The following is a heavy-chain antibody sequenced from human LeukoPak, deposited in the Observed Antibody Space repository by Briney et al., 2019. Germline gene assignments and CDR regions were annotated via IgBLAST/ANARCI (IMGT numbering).Heavy chain of an antibody. CDR3: ARGGYYDFWSGYRSDSFDI. J-gene: IGHJ3*02. CDR2: MNPNSGNT. D-gene: IGHD3-3*01. V-gene: IGHV1-8*01. CDR1: GYTFTSYD. Sequence: ASVKVSCKASGYTFTSYDINWVRPATGQGLEWMGWMNPNSGNTDYAQKFQGRVTMTRNTSISTAYMELSSLKSEDTAVYYCARGGYYDFWSGYRSDSFDIWGQGTMVTVSS.